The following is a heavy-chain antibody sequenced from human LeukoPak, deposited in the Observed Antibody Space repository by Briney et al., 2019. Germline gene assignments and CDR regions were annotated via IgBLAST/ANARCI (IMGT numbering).Heavy chain of an antibody. V-gene: IGHV4-39*01. D-gene: IGHD6-13*01. CDR3: ARPWYA. Sequence: PSETLSLNCTVSGGSISSSSYYWGWIRQPPGKGLEWIGNRYYSGSTDYNPSLKSRVTISVDTSKNQFSLKLSSVTAADTAVYYCARPWYAWGQGTLVTVSS. CDR1: GGSISSSSYY. CDR2: RYYSGST. J-gene: IGHJ5*02.